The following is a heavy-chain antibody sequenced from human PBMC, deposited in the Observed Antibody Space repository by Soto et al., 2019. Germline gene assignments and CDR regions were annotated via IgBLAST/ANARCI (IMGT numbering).Heavy chain of an antibody. CDR3: ARSRLTMLRGEYYFDY. D-gene: IGHD3-10*01. Sequence: QVRLVQSGDAVKKPGASVKVSCKASGYTFTSYDINWVRQATGQGLEWMGWMNPNSGNTGYAQKFQGRVTMTRNTSISTAYMELSSLRSEDTAVYYCARSRLTMLRGEYYFDYWRQGTLVTVSS. CDR1: GYTFTSYD. J-gene: IGHJ4*02. CDR2: MNPNSGNT. V-gene: IGHV1-8*01.